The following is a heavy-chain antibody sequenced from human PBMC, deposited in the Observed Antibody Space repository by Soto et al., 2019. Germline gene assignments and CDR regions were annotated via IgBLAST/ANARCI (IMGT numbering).Heavy chain of an antibody. D-gene: IGHD3-10*01. J-gene: IGHJ4*02. CDR2: ISSNGGST. Sequence: GRSRRLSCSASRLTLSSYAMHWVRQAPGKGLEYVSAISSNGGSTYYADSVEGRFTISRDNSKNTQYLQMSRLRAEDTAVYYCVKAMVRGVSDYWGQGTLVTFSS. V-gene: IGHV3-64D*06. CDR3: VKAMVRGVSDY. CDR1: RLTLSSYA.